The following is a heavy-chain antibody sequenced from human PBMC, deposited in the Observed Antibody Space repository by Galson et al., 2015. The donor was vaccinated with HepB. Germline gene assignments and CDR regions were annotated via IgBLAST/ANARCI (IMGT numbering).Heavy chain of an antibody. D-gene: IGHD1-26*01. V-gene: IGHV1-69*13. Sequence: SVKVSCKASGGTFSSYAISWVRQAPGQGLEWMGGIITMFGTANYAQKSQVRVTITADEYMSTVYMELSSLRSEDTAVYYCARVGRGDAFDILGQGTMVTVSS. CDR1: GGTFSSYA. CDR2: IITMFGTA. CDR3: ARVGRGDAFDI. J-gene: IGHJ3*02.